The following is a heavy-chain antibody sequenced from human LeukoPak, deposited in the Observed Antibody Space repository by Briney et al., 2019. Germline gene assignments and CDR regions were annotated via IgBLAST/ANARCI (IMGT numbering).Heavy chain of an antibody. CDR1: GGSFSGYY. CDR2: INHSGST. CDR3: VRDAFL. D-gene: IGHD3-16*01. V-gene: IGHV4-34*01. J-gene: IGHJ3*01. Sequence: PSETLSLTCAVYGGSFSGYYWGWIRQPPGKGLEWIGEINHSGSTNYNPPLKSRVTISVDTSKNQFSLKLSYVTAGDTAVYYCVRDAFLWGQGTMVTVSS.